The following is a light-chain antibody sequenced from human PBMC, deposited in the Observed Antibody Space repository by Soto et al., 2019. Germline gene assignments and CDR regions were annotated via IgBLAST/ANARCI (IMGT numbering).Light chain of an antibody. CDR1: SGDVGAYDY. CDR2: EVT. Sequence: QSALTQPPSASGSPGQSVTISCTGTSGDVGAYDYVSWYQQHPGKAPKLLIYEVTKRPLGVPDRFSGSKSGTSASLAISGLRSEDEADYYCAVWDDSLTAWVFGGGTKLTVL. J-gene: IGLJ3*02. CDR3: AVWDDSLTAWV. V-gene: IGLV2-8*01.